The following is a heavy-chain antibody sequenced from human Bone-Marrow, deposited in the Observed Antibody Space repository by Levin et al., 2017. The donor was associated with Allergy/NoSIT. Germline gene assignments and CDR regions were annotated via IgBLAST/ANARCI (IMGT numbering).Heavy chain of an antibody. J-gene: IGHJ3*02. V-gene: IGHV4-39*01. CDR2: IYYSGTT. CDR3: TRHRRRHVRELLPGVFDI. Sequence: SETLSLTCTVSGGSIRSSSYYWGWIRQPPGKGLEWIGSIYYSGTTYYNPSLKSRITISFDTSKNQFSVKLSSVTAADTAVYYCTRHRRRHVRELLPGVFDIWGQGTMVTVSS. CDR1: GGSIRSSSYY. D-gene: IGHD1-7*01.